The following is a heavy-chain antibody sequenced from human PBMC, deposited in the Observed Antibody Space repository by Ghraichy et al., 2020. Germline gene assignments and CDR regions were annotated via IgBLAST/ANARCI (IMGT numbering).Heavy chain of an antibody. D-gene: IGHD3-22*01. CDR1: GFTFNSYA. CDR3: ARSPYYYDSSNLYPTGGYFDY. Sequence: GGSLRLSCTASGFTFNSYAMHWVRQAPGKGLEWLTVIWYDGSNKYYADSVKGRFTISRDNSKNTLYLQMNSLRAEDTAVYYCARSPYYYDSSNLYPTGGYFDYWGQGTLVTVSS. J-gene: IGHJ4*02. V-gene: IGHV3-33*08. CDR2: IWYDGSNK.